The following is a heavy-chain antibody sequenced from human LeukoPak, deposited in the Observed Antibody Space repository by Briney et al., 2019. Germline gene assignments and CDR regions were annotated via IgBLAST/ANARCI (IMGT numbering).Heavy chain of an antibody. V-gene: IGHV1-8*01. CDR3: ARSRDGYNLVDY. CDR2: MNPNSGNT. J-gene: IGHJ4*02. D-gene: IGHD5-12*01. Sequence: ASVKVSCKASGYTFTSYDINWVRQATGQGLEWMGRMNPNSGNTGYAQKFQGRVTMTRNTSISTAYMELSSLRSEDTAVYYCARSRDGYNLVDYWGQGTLVTVSS. CDR1: GYTFTSYD.